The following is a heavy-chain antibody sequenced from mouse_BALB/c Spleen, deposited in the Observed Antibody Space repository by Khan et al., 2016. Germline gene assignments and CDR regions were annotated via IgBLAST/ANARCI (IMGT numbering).Heavy chain of an antibody. CDR1: GYTFTTYV. CDR2: IHPYNDGT. Sequence: EVQLQESGPELVKPGASVKMSCKASGYTFTTYVMHWVKQKPGQGLEWIGYIHPYNDGTKYNEKFKGKATLTSDNSSSTAYMELSSLTSEDSAVYYCASGYNRSRYSFDYWGQGTTVTVSS. J-gene: IGHJ2*01. CDR3: ASGYNRSRYSFDY. V-gene: IGHV1S136*01. D-gene: IGHD1-1*01.